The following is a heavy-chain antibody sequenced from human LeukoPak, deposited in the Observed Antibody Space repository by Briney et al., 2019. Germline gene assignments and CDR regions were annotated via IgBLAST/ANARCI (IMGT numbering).Heavy chain of an antibody. CDR1: GFPFSTYW. V-gene: IGHV3-7*01. J-gene: IGHJ4*02. Sequence: GGSLRLSCAASGFPFSTYWITWVRQAPGKGLEWVANIKNDGSEKYYVDSVKGRFTISRDNAENSLFLQMNSLRVEGTAIYYCTRDSGLTGYDLLDYWGQGTLVTVSS. D-gene: IGHD5-12*01. CDR3: TRDSGLTGYDLLDY. CDR2: IKNDGSEK.